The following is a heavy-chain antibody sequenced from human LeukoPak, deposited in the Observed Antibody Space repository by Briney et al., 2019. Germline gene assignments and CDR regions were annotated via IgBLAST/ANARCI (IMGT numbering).Heavy chain of an antibody. CDR3: ARDPLGPSHYYGSGSYYTGGVNDAFDI. V-gene: IGHV1-18*01. Sequence: GASVKVSCKASGYTFTSYGISWVRQAPGQGPEWMGWISAYNGNTNYAQKLQGRVTMTTDTSTSTAYMELRSLRSDDTAVYYCARDPLGPSHYYGSGSYYTGGVNDAFDIWGQGTMVTVSS. D-gene: IGHD3-10*01. CDR1: GYTFTSYG. CDR2: ISAYNGNT. J-gene: IGHJ3*02.